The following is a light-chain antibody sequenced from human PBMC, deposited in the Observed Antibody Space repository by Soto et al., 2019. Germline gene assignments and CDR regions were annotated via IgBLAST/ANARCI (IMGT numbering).Light chain of an antibody. CDR3: QQLNSFPYT. V-gene: IGKV1-9*01. Sequence: IQLTQSPSFLSASVGDRVTITCRASQGISSYLAWYQQRPGKAPKLLIYAASTLQSGVPSRFSGSGSGTEVTLTISSLQPEDFATYYCQQLNSFPYTFGQGTKLEIK. J-gene: IGKJ2*01. CDR1: QGISSY. CDR2: AAS.